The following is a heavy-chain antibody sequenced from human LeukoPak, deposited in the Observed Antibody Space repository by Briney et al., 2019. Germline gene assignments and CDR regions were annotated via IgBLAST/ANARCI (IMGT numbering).Heavy chain of an antibody. Sequence: GGTLRLSCAASGFTFRSYGMSWVRQAPGKGLEWVSGISGSGSSTYYADSVKGRFTISRDNSKNTLYLQMNSLRAEDTAVYYCAKGHYMDVWGKGTTVTISS. CDR3: AKGHYMDV. V-gene: IGHV3-23*01. CDR1: GFTFRSYG. CDR2: ISGSGSST. J-gene: IGHJ6*03.